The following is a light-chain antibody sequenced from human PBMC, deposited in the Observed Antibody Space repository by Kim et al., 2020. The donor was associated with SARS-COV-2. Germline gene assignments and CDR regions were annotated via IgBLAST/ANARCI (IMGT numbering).Light chain of an antibody. Sequence: EIVLTQSPATLSVYPGESVTLSCRASQSVSTNLAWYHQKTGQSPRLFMYGVTTRAGGIPARFSGSGSGTDFNLTISGLQSEDFAVYYCHQYDDWPRSFGQGTKLEI. J-gene: IGKJ2*03. CDR2: GVT. V-gene: IGKV3-15*01. CDR1: QSVSTN. CDR3: HQYDDWPRS.